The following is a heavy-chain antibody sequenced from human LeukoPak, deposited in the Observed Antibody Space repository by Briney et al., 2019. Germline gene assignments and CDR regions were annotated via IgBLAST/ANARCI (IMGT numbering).Heavy chain of an antibody. CDR2: IYSGGST. CDR3: ARTDILTGYYYGMDV. V-gene: IGHV3-53*01. D-gene: IGHD3-9*01. J-gene: IGHJ6*02. CDR1: GFTVSSNY. Sequence: GGSLRLSCAASGFTVSSNYMSWVRQAPGKGLEWVSVIYSGGSTYYADSVKGRFTISRDNSKNTLYLQMNSLRAEDTAVYYCARTDILTGYYYGMDVWGQGTTVTVSS.